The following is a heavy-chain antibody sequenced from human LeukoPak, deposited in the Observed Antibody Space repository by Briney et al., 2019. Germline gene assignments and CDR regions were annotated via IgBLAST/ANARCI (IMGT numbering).Heavy chain of an antibody. CDR2: ISGSGTGT. D-gene: IGHD4-23*01. Sequence: GGSLRLSCAVSGFTFRTCAMSWVRQAPGKGLEWVSAISGSGTGTYYADSVKGRFTISRDNSKNTLYLEMNNLGAEDTAAYYCASHPKSGGNFDYWGQGTLVTVSS. J-gene: IGHJ4*02. CDR3: ASHPKSGGNFDY. V-gene: IGHV3-23*01. CDR1: GFTFRTCA.